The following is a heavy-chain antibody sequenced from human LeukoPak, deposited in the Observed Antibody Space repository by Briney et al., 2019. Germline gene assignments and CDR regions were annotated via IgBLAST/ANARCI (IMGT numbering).Heavy chain of an antibody. D-gene: IGHD1-26*01. CDR2: ISNSGSTI. V-gene: IGHV3-11*01. CDR3: ARAPKFRLVGVPKGPFDP. Sequence: GGSLRLSCAASGFTFSDYYMSWIRQAPGKGLEWVSYISNSGSTIYYADSVKGRFFISRDNAKNSLYLQMNSLRAEDTAVYYCARAPKFRLVGVPKGPFDPWGQGTLVTVSS. J-gene: IGHJ5*02. CDR1: GFTFSDYY.